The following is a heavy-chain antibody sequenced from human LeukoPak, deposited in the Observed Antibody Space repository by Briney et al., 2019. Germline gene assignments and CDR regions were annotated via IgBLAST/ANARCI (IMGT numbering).Heavy chain of an antibody. J-gene: IGHJ4*02. D-gene: IGHD6-19*01. CDR1: GYTFTSYG. V-gene: IGHV1-18*01. CDR2: ISAYNGNT. Sequence: ASAKVSCKASGYTFTSYGISWVRQATGQELEWMGWISAYNGNTNYAQKLQGRVTMTTDTSTSTAYMELRSLRSEDTAVYYCARTGAVAGLDYWGQGTLVSASS. CDR3: ARTGAVAGLDY.